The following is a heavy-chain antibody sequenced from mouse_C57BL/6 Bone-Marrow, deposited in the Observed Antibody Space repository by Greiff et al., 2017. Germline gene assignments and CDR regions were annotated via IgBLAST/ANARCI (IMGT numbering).Heavy chain of an antibody. J-gene: IGHJ2*01. CDR3: AIEPWYYCDY. CDR2: ISDGGSYN. Sequence: EVQLVESGGGLVKPGGSLKLSCEASGFTFSSYAMSWVRQTPEKRLEWVATISDGGSYNYYPDNVKCRFTISRDNAKNNLYLQMSHLKSEDTAMYYCAIEPWYYCDYWGQGTTLTVSS. V-gene: IGHV5-4*01. CDR1: GFTFSSYA.